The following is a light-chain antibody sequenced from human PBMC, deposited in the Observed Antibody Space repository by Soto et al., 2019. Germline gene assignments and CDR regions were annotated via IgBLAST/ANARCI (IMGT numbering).Light chain of an antibody. CDR2: DAS. V-gene: IGKV1-5*01. CDR3: QQYSSYPT. CDR1: QSISSW. J-gene: IGKJ1*01. Sequence: DIQMTQSPSTLSASVGDRVTITCRASQSISSWLAWYQQKPGKAPKLLIYDASSLESGVPSRFSGSGSGTEFTLTISSLQSDEFATYYCQQYSSYPTFGQGTKVYIK.